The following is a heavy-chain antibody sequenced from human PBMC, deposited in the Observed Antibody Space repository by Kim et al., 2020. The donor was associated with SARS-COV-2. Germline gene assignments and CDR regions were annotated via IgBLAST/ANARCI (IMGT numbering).Heavy chain of an antibody. D-gene: IGHD1-26*01. CDR1: GFTFSSYS. CDR3: AREGRSGIVGAPSYYYYGMDV. Sequence: GGSLRLSCAASGFTFSSYSMNWVRQAPGKGLEWVSSISSSSSYIYYADSVKGRFTISRDNAKNSLYLQMNSLRAEDTAVYYCAREGRSGIVGAPSYYYYGMDVWGQGTTVTVSS. V-gene: IGHV3-21*01. J-gene: IGHJ6*02. CDR2: ISSSSSYI.